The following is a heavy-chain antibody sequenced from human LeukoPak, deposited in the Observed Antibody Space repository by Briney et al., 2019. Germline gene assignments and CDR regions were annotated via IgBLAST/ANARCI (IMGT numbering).Heavy chain of an antibody. Sequence: SETLSLTCTVSGGSISSYYWSWIRQPPGKGLEWIGYIYYSGSTNYNPSLKSRVTISVDTSKNQFSLKLSSVTAADTAVYYCARDAMVSGSWFDPWGQGTLVTVSS. D-gene: IGHD2-8*01. CDR2: IYYSGST. V-gene: IGHV4-59*01. CDR3: ARDAMVSGSWFDP. J-gene: IGHJ5*02. CDR1: GGSISSYY.